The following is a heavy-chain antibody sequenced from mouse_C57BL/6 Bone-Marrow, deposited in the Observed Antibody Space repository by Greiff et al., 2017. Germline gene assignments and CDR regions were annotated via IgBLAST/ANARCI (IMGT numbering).Heavy chain of an antibody. Sequence: EVMLVESGGGLVKPGGSLKLSCAASGFTFSSYAMSWVRQTPEKRLEWVATISDGGSYTYYPDNVKGRFTISRDNAKNNLYLQISHLKSEDTAMYYCARRGTTVVAHFDYWGQGTTLTVSS. CDR3: ARRGTTVVAHFDY. D-gene: IGHD1-1*01. J-gene: IGHJ2*01. CDR1: GFTFSSYA. CDR2: ISDGGSYT. V-gene: IGHV5-4*03.